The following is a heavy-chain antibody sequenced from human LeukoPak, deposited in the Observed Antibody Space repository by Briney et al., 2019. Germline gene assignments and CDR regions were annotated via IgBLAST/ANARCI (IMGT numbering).Heavy chain of an antibody. CDR2: IYYSGST. CDR3: ARGQFLFDY. CDR1: GGSISFYY. Sequence: SETLSLTCTVSGGSISFYYWGWIRQPPGKGLEWIGSIYYSGSTYYNPSLKSRVTISVDTSKNQFSLKLSSVTAADTAVYYCARGQFLFDYWGQGTLVTVSS. J-gene: IGHJ4*02. V-gene: IGHV4-39*07.